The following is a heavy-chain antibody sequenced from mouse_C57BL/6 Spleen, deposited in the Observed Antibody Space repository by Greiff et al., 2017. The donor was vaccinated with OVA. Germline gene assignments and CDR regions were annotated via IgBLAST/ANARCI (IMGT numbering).Heavy chain of an antibody. CDR2: IHPNSGST. D-gene: IGHD2-3*01. J-gene: IGHJ2*01. V-gene: IGHV1-64*01. Sequence: QVQLQQPGAELVKPGASVKLSCKASGYTFTSYWMHWVKQRPGQGLEWIGMIHPNSGSTNYNEKFKSKATLTVDKSSSTAYMQLSSLTSEDSAVYYCARECYDGYYVGYWGQGTTLTVSS. CDR1: GYTFTSYW. CDR3: ARECYDGYYVGY.